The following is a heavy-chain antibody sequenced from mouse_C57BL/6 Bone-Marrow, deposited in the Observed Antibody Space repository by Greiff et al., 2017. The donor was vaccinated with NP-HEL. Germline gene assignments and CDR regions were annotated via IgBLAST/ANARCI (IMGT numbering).Heavy chain of an antibody. Sequence: QVQLQQPGAELVKPGASVKLSCKASGYTFTSYWMHWVKQRPGQGLEWIGMIHPNSGSTNYNEKFKSKATLTVDQSSSTAYMQCSSLTSEDSAVYYCAREGSYYYGSSSSYYFDYWGQGTTLTVSS. V-gene: IGHV1-64*01. CDR2: IHPNSGST. CDR1: GYTFTSYW. CDR3: AREGSYYYGSSSSYYFDY. D-gene: IGHD1-1*01. J-gene: IGHJ2*01.